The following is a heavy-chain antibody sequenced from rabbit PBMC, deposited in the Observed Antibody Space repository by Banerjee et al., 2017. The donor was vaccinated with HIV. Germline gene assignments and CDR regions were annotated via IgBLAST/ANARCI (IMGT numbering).Heavy chain of an antibody. D-gene: IGHD1-1*01. CDR1: GFSFSNKAV. CDR3: ARDLVGVIGWNFNL. Sequence: QEQVVESGGGLVQPEGSLTLTCTASGFSFSNKAVMCWVRQAPGKGLEWIACINAVTGKAVYASWAKGRFTISKTSSNTVTLQMTSLTAADTATCFCARDLVGVIGWNFNLWGPGTLVTVS. J-gene: IGHJ4*01. V-gene: IGHV1S45*01. CDR2: INAVTGKA.